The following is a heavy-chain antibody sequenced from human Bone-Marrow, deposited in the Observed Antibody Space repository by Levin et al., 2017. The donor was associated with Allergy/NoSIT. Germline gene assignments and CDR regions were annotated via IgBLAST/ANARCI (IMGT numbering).Heavy chain of an antibody. J-gene: IGHJ4*02. D-gene: IGHD3-16*01. CDR1: GFTFTTSW. Sequence: GESLKISCAASGFTFTTSWLHWVRQAPGKGLVWVSLINSDGSDTRYADSVEGRFTVSRDNAKNTLYLQMNSLRAEDTAVYYCARRAGDRSLGYYFDYWGQGSLVSVSS. V-gene: IGHV3-74*01. CDR2: INSDGSDT. CDR3: ARRAGDRSLGYYFDY.